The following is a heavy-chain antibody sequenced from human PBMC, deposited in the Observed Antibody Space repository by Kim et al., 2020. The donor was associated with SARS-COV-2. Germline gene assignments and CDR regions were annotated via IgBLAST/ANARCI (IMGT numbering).Heavy chain of an antibody. CDR1: GFTFSSYG. V-gene: IGHV3-30*18. CDR3: AKTPSRYYYDSSGYYTFDY. Sequence: GGSLRLSCAASGFTFSSYGMHWVRQAPGKGLEWVAVISYDGSNKYYADSVKGRFTISRDNSKNTLYLQMNSLRAEDTAVYYCAKTPSRYYYDSSGYYTFDYWGQGTLVTVSS. D-gene: IGHD3-22*01. J-gene: IGHJ4*02. CDR2: ISYDGSNK.